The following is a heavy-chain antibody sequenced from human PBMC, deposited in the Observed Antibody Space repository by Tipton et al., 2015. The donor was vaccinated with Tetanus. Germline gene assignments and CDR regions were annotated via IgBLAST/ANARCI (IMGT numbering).Heavy chain of an antibody. V-gene: IGHV4-30-4*08. CDR2: VYYSGTA. J-gene: IGHJ2*01. CDR3: ARRRTDRNWYFDL. Sequence: TLSLTCIVSGGSMRSYYWSWIRQPPGKGLEWIGYVYYSGTAYYNTSLKSRVTISVDTSKNQFSLEMSSVTATDTAVYYCARRRTDRNWYFDLWGRGTLVTVSS. D-gene: IGHD1-1*01. CDR1: GGSMRSYY.